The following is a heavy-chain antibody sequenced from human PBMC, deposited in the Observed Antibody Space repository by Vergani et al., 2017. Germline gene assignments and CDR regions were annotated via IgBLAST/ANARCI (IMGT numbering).Heavy chain of an antibody. D-gene: IGHD3-10*01. V-gene: IGHV4-30-2*01. CDR2: IYHSGST. CDR3: AREVGHYYGSGDSWFDP. Sequence: QLQLQESGSGLVKPSQTLSLTCAVSGGSISSGGYSWSWIRQPPGKGLEWIGYIYHSGSTYYNPSLKSRVTISVDRSKNQFSLKLSSVTAPDTAVYYCAREVGHYYGSGDSWFDPWGQGTLVTVSS. CDR1: GGSISSGGYS. J-gene: IGHJ5*02.